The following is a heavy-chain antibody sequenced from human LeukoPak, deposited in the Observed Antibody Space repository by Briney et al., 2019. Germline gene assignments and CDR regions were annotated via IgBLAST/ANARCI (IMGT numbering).Heavy chain of an antibody. D-gene: IGHD3-9*01. CDR2: ISPYNDNT. CDR1: GYTFTSYG. J-gene: IGHJ4*02. CDR3: ARVHYDILTGYSYFDY. Sequence: ASVKVSCKASGYTFTSYGISWVRQAPGQGLEWMGWISPYNDNTNYAQKLQGRVTMTTDTSTSTAYKELRSLRSDDTAVYYCARVHYDILTGYSYFDYWGQGTLVTVSS. V-gene: IGHV1-18*01.